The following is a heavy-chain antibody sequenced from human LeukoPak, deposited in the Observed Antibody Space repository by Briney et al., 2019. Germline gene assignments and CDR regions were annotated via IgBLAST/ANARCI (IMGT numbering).Heavy chain of an antibody. D-gene: IGHD6-13*01. V-gene: IGHV3-23*01. Sequence: GGSLRLSCAASGFTFSSYGMSWVRQAPGKGLEWVSAISGSGGSTYYADSVKGRFTISRDNSKNTLFLQMNSLRAEDTAVYYCAKGRSSSWYSGHYFDYWGQGTLVTVSS. CDR3: AKGRSSSWYSGHYFDY. CDR2: ISGSGGST. CDR1: GFTFSSYG. J-gene: IGHJ4*02.